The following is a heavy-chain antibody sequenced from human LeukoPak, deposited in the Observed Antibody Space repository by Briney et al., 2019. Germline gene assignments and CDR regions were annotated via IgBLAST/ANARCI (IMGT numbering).Heavy chain of an antibody. CDR1: GFTFSNAW. CDR2: IKSKTDGGTT. Sequence: PGGSLRLSCAASGFTFSNAWMSWVRQAPGKGLELVGRIKSKTDGGTTDYAAPVKGRFTISRADSKDTLYLQMNSLKTEDTAVYYCTPMDYYDSSGYPFDYWGQGTLVTVSS. V-gene: IGHV3-15*01. CDR3: TPMDYYDSSGYPFDY. J-gene: IGHJ4*02. D-gene: IGHD3-22*01.